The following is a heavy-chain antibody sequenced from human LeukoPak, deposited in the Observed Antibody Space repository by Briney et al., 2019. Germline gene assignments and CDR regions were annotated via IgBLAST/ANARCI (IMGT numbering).Heavy chain of an antibody. Sequence: SETLSLTCTVSGCSISSYYWSWIRQPPGKGLEWIGYISYSGSTNFNPSLKSRVTISVDKSENQFSLKLSSVTAADTAVYYCAREGTAGTNLNWFDPWGQGTLVTVSS. J-gene: IGHJ5*02. D-gene: IGHD1-1*01. V-gene: IGHV4-59*01. CDR3: AREGTAGTNLNWFDP. CDR2: ISYSGST. CDR1: GCSISSYY.